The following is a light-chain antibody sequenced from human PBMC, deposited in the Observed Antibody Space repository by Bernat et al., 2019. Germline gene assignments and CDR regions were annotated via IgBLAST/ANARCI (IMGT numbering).Light chain of an antibody. CDR2: QVG. Sequence: QSALTQSPSASGSPGQSVTISCTGTSSDVGAYTYVSWYQQHPGKAPKLIIYQVGERPSGVPDRFSGSKSGNTASLTVSELQAEDEAYYYCSSYAGSNNFWVFGGGTKLPVL. CDR1: SSDVGAYTY. CDR3: SSYAGSNNFWV. V-gene: IGLV2-8*01. J-gene: IGLJ3*02.